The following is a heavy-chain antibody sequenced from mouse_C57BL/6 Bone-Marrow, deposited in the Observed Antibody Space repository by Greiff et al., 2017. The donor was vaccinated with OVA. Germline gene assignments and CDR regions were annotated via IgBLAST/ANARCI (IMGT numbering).Heavy chain of an antibody. CDR1: GFTFSSYG. J-gene: IGHJ2*01. D-gene: IGHD1-1*02. CDR2: ISSGGSYT. Sequence: EVMLVESGGDLVKPGGSLKLSCAASGFTFSSYGMSWVRQTPDKRLEWVATISSGGSYTYYPDSVKGRFTISRDNAKNTLYLQMSSLKSEDTAMYYCARHMDKDYWGQGTTLTVSS. V-gene: IGHV5-6*02. CDR3: ARHMDKDY.